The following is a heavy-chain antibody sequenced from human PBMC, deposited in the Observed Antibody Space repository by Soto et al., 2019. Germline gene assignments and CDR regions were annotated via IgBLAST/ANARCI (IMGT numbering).Heavy chain of an antibody. CDR2: ISSTASTI. CDR1: GFAFSSYE. J-gene: IGHJ6*02. D-gene: IGHD3-10*01. V-gene: IGHV3-48*03. Sequence: GGSLRLSCAASGFAFSSYEMNWVRQSPGKGLEWLSYISSTASTIHYADSVKGRFTISRDNANNSVYLQMNSLAADDSAVYYCARAAGIMTRGFHGMDVWGQGTTVTVSS. CDR3: ARAAGIMTRGFHGMDV.